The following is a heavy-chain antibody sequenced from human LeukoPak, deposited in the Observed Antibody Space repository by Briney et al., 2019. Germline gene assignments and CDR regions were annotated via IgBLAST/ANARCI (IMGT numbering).Heavy chain of an antibody. CDR2: INSDGNSI. Sequence: GGSLRLSCAASGLTISSYWMHWVRHAPGKGLVWVSRINSDGNSITYADSVKGRFTISRDNAKNTLYLQMNSLRAEDTAKYYCTKDYCGKFCSAVWGQGTTVTVSS. V-gene: IGHV3-74*01. J-gene: IGHJ6*02. CDR3: TKDYCGKFCSAV. D-gene: IGHD3-9*01. CDR1: GLTISSYW.